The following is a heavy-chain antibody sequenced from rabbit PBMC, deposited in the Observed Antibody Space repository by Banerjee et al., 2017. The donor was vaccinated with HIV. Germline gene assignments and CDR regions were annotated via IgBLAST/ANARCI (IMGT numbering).Heavy chain of an antibody. Sequence: QEQLVESGGDLVKPEGSLTLTCKASGFDFSSGYDMCWVRQAPGKGLEWIACIYAGSSGSTYSASWAKGRFTISKTSSTTVTLQMTSLTAADRATYFCARDLVAVIGWNFYLWGQGTLVTVS. V-gene: IGHV1S45*01. J-gene: IGHJ4*01. CDR2: IYAGSSGST. D-gene: IGHD1-1*01. CDR1: GFDFSSGYD. CDR3: ARDLVAVIGWNFYL.